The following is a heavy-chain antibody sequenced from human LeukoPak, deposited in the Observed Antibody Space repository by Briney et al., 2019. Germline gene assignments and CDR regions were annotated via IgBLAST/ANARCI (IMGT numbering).Heavy chain of an antibody. CDR2: IHDEGSDI. CDR3: ARRLYYDTSGSPFDL. J-gene: IGHJ4*02. CDR1: GFTFRNFW. Sequence: GGSLRLSCAASGFTFRNFWMSWIRQPPGKGLLWLSRIHDEGSDIEYADAVRGRFTISRDNAKNTLYLQMDSLTAEDTAVYYCARRLYYDTSGSPFDLWGQGTLVTVSS. D-gene: IGHD3-22*01. V-gene: IGHV3-74*03.